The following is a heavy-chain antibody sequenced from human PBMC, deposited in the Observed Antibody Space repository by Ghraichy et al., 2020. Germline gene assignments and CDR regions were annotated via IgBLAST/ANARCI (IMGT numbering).Heavy chain of an antibody. CDR2: IWYDGSNK. J-gene: IGHJ6*02. CDR1: GFTFSSYG. Sequence: LSLTCAASGFTFSSYGMHWVRQAPGKGLEWVAVIWYDGSNKYYADSVKGRFTISRDNSKNTLYLQMNSLRAEDTAVYYCARRMSIFGVVITKDYYDSSGYYDPYYYYGMDVWGQGTTVTVSS. V-gene: IGHV3-33*01. CDR3: ARRMSIFGVVITKDYYDSSGYYDPYYYYGMDV. D-gene: IGHD3-22*01.